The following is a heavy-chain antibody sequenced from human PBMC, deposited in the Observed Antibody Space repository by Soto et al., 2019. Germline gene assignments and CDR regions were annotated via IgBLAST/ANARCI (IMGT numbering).Heavy chain of an antibody. D-gene: IGHD3-3*01. V-gene: IGHV6-1*01. Sequence: LSLTCAISGDSVSSNSAAWNWIRQSPSRGLEWLGRTYYRSKWYNDYAVSVKSRITINPDTSKNQFSLQLNSVTPEDTAVYYCARDLTAYYDFWSGYPALYYYYYGMDVWGQGTTVTVS. CDR1: GDSVSSNSAA. CDR2: TYYRSKWYN. CDR3: ARDLTAYYDFWSGYPALYYYYYGMDV. J-gene: IGHJ6*02.